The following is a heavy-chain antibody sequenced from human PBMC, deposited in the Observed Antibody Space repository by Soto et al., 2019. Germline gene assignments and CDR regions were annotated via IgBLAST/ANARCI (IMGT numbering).Heavy chain of an antibody. CDR1: GFSISNDG. CDR2: IWYDGSNK. CDR3: AKDRSHDYGDYVSHYCYMDV. Sequence: LGWALSLSYAASGFSISNDGMHWVRQAPYKGLECVAVIWYDGSNKYYADSVKGRFTISRDNSKNTLYLQMNSLRAEDTAVYYCAKDRSHDYGDYVSHYCYMDVWGKGTTVTVSS. D-gene: IGHD4-17*01. V-gene: IGHV3-33*06. J-gene: IGHJ6*03.